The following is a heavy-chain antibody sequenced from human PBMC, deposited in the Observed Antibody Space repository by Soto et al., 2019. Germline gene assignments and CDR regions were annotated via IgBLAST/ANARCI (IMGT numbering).Heavy chain of an antibody. CDR3: AREIGYSSTWPSY. D-gene: IGHD6-13*01. J-gene: IGHJ4*02. V-gene: IGHV3-33*01. CDR1: GFRLGSYG. Sequence: GGSLRLSCAASGFRLGSYGMHWVRQAPGKGLEWVAVIGFDGNNDYYANSVKGRFTISRDNSGNTLYLEMKSLRVEDMAVYYCAREIGYSSTWPSYLGPGTLVTVSS. CDR2: IGFDGNND.